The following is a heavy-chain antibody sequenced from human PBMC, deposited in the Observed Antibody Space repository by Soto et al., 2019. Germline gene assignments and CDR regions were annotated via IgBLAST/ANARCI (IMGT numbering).Heavy chain of an antibody. CDR3: ARDCSGGSCYWPLGYYYYMDV. CDR1: GFTVSSNY. CDR2: IYSGGST. J-gene: IGHJ6*03. Sequence: GGSLRLSCAASGFTVSSNYMSWVRQAPGKGLEWVSVIYSGGSTYYADSVKGRFTISRDNSKNTLYLQMNSLRAEDTAVYYCARDCSGGSCYWPLGYYYYMDVWGKGTTVTVSS. V-gene: IGHV3-66*01. D-gene: IGHD2-15*01.